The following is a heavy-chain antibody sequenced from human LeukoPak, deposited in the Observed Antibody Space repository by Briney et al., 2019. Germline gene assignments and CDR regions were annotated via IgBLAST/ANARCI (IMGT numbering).Heavy chain of an antibody. J-gene: IGHJ5*02. Sequence: PSQTLSLTSTLSVGSISSRSYYWGWIRQPPGNGLEWIWSICHGESTYYSTSVKRRVAISIDTSKNQLSLELGAVTAADTAVCYCARHLPGYSNTWAGPWGQGTLVTVSS. CDR2: ICHGEST. CDR1: VGSISSRSYY. CDR3: ARHLPGYSNTWAGP. D-gene: IGHD2-2*01. V-gene: IGHV4-39*01.